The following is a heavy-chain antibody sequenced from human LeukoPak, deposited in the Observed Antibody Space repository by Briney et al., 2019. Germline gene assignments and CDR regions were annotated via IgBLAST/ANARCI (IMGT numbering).Heavy chain of an antibody. V-gene: IGHV4-39*07. D-gene: IGHD1-26*01. J-gene: IGHJ5*02. CDR3: AHRRELLDPWFDP. CDR1: GGSISSSSYY. Sequence: SETLSLTCTVSGGSISSSSYYWGWIRQPPGKGLEWIGSIYYSGSTYYNPSLKSRVTISVDTSKNQFSLKLSSVTAADTAVYYCAHRRELLDPWFDPWGQGTLVTVSS. CDR2: IYYSGST.